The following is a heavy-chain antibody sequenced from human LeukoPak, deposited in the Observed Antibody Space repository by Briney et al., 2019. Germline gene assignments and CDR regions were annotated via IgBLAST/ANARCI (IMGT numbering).Heavy chain of an antibody. Sequence: PGGSLRLSCAASGFTFSSYGMHWVRQAPGKGLEWVSLIYSGGSTYYADSVKGRFTISRDNTKNSLYLQMNSLRDEDTAVYYCARGGYSSSSYFYYYMDVWGKGTTVTVSS. CDR2: IYSGGST. V-gene: IGHV3-NL1*01. D-gene: IGHD6-6*01. J-gene: IGHJ6*03. CDR3: ARGGYSSSSYFYYYMDV. CDR1: GFTFSSYG.